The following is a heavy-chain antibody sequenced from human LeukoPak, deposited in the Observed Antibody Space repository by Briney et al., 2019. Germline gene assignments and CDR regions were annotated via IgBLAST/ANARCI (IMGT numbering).Heavy chain of an antibody. CDR3: ARDSTRLLWFGAYAFDI. Sequence: ASVKVSCKASGYTFTSYYMHWVRQAPGQGLEWMGIINPSGGSTSYAQKFQGRVTMTRDTSTSTVYMELSSLRSEDTAVYYCARDSTRLLWFGAYAFDIWGQGTMVTVSS. CDR2: INPSGGST. J-gene: IGHJ3*02. V-gene: IGHV1-46*01. CDR1: GYTFTSYY. D-gene: IGHD3-10*01.